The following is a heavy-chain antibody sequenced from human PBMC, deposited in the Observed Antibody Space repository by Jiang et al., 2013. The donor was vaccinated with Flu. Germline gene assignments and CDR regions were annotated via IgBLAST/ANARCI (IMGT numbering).Heavy chain of an antibody. CDR2: INHSGST. J-gene: IGHJ4*02. Sequence: LSCAVYGGSFSGYYWSWIRQPPGKGLEWIGEINHSGSTKYNPSLQSRVTISVDTSKRQLSLKLNSVTAADTAVYYCARDLRGKDDYWGQGTLVTVSS. CDR3: ARDLRGKDDY. CDR1: GGSFSGYY. V-gene: IGHV4-34*01. D-gene: IGHD3-10*01.